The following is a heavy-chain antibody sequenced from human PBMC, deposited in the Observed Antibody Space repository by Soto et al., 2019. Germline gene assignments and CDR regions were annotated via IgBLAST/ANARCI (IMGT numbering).Heavy chain of an antibody. CDR2: INHSGST. J-gene: IGHJ4*02. D-gene: IGHD6-19*01. CDR1: GGSFSGYY. CDR3: ARGGKQWPKTHTATFDY. Sequence: QVQLQQWGAGLLKPSETLSLTCAVYGGSFSGYYWSWIRQPPGKGLEWIGEINHSGSTNYNPSLKSRVTISVDTSKNQFSLKLSSVTAADTAVYYCARGGKQWPKTHTATFDYWGQGTLVTVSS. V-gene: IGHV4-34*01.